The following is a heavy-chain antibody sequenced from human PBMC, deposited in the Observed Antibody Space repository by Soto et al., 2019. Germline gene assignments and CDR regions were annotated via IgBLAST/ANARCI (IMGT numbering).Heavy chain of an antibody. V-gene: IGHV4-59*01. CDR1: GGSISSYY. Sequence: PSETLSLTCTVSGGSISSYYWSWIWQPPGKGLEWIGYIYYSGSTNYNPSLKSRVTISVDTSKNQFSLKLSSVTAADTAVYYCARDSLPYRSDYWGQGTLVTVSS. D-gene: IGHD1-26*01. J-gene: IGHJ4*02. CDR3: ARDSLPYRSDY. CDR2: IYYSGST.